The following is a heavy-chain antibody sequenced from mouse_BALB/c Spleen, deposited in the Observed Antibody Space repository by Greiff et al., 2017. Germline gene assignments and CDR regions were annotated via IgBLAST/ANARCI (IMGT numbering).Heavy chain of an antibody. J-gene: IGHJ4*01. CDR3: ARNVDYDDYYAMDY. Sequence: VMLVESGPGLVQPSQSLSITCTVSGFSLTSYGVHWVRQSPGKGLEWLGVIWSGGSTDYNAAFITRLSISKDNSKSQVFFKMNSLQADDTAIYYCARNVDYDDYYAMDYWGQGTSVTVSS. D-gene: IGHD2-4*01. CDR1: GFSLTSYG. CDR2: IWSGGST. V-gene: IGHV2-4-1*01.